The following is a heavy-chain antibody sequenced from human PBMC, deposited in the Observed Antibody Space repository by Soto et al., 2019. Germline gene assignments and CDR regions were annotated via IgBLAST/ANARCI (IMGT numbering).Heavy chain of an antibody. J-gene: IGHJ3*02. Sequence: GRSLRLSCAASGFTFSSYAMSWVRQAPGKGLEWVSAISGSGGSTYYADSVKGRFTISRDNSKNTLYLQMNSLRAEDTAVYYCALKWWLLDAFDIWGQGTMVTVSS. CDR3: ALKWWLLDAFDI. CDR1: GFTFSSYA. V-gene: IGHV3-23*01. D-gene: IGHD3-22*01. CDR2: ISGSGGST.